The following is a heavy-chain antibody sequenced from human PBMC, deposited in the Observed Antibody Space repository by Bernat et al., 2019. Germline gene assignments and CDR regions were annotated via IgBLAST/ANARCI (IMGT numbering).Heavy chain of an antibody. J-gene: IGHJ5*02. CDR1: GFTFSNYW. CDR3: AREGSDRANNWFDH. D-gene: IGHD2-15*01. CDR2: ISSDGGTT. V-gene: IGHV3-74*01. Sequence: EVQLLESGGGFVQPGGSLRLSCAASGFTFSNYWMHWVRQAPGKGLVWVSRISSDGGTTSYADSVKGRFTISRDNTKNTLFLQMNSLSAEDKAVYFFAREGSDRANNWFDHWGQGTLVTVSS.